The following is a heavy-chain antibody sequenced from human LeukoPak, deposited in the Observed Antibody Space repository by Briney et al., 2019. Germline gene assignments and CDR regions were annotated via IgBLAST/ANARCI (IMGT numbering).Heavy chain of an antibody. CDR3: ARHSGYYGSGSYYLLDY. J-gene: IGHJ4*02. Sequence: SETLSLTCTVSGGSISSYYWSWIRQPPGKGLEWIGYIYYSGSTNYNPSLKSRVTISVDTSKNQFSLKLSSVTAADTAVYYCARHSGYYGSGSYYLLDYWGQGTLVTVSS. CDR2: IYYSGST. CDR1: GGSISSYY. V-gene: IGHV4-59*08. D-gene: IGHD3-10*01.